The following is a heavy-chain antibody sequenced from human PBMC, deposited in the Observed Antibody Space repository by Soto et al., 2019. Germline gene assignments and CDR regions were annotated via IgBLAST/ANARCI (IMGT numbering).Heavy chain of an antibody. J-gene: IGHJ5*02. CDR3: ARDKGAAEFDP. CDR1: GFTFSSYG. D-gene: IGHD6-13*01. V-gene: IGHV3-33*01. Sequence: GGSLRLSCAASGFTFSSYGMHWVRQAPGKGLEWVAVIWYDGSNKYYADSVKGRFTISRDNSKNTLYLQMNSLRAEDTAVYYCARDKGAAEFDPWGQGTLVTVSS. CDR2: IWYDGSNK.